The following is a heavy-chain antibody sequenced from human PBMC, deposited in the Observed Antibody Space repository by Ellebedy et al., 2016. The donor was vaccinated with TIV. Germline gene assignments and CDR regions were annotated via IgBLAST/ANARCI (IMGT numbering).Heavy chain of an antibody. V-gene: IGHV3-30*18. CDR3: AKVPVGFCNRPFCFYRDD. D-gene: IGHD2-2*03. CDR2: ISYDANNK. Sequence: PGGSLRLSCAASGFTFSSYDMHWVRQAPGKGLEWVALISYDANNKYYADSVKGRFTISRDNSKNTLYLQMNTLIPEDTAVYYCAKVPVGFCNRPFCFYRDDWGQGTLVSVSS. J-gene: IGHJ4*02. CDR1: GFTFSSYD.